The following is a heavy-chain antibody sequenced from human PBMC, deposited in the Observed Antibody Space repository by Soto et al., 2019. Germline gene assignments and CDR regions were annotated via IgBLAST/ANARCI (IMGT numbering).Heavy chain of an antibody. J-gene: IGHJ4*02. Sequence: QVQLVESGGGVVQPGTPLRLSCAASGFTFRTSVIHWVRQAPGKGLEWLAVIASDSSYKNCTGSVKGRFTISRDNSKSTLYLEMSSLRAEDTAVYYCAKEYTAHRHFDYWGLGTLVTVSP. CDR1: GFTFRTSV. D-gene: IGHD5-18*01. V-gene: IGHV3-30*18. CDR2: IASDSSYK. CDR3: AKEYTAHRHFDY.